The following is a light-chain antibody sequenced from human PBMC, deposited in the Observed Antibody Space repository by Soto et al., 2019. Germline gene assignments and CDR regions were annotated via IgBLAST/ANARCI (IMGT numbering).Light chain of an antibody. V-gene: IGLV2-8*01. CDR2: EVS. J-gene: IGLJ1*01. CDR3: YSYKDSNRGV. CDR1: SSDVGGYDY. Sequence: QSVLTQPPSASGSPGQSVTISCTGTSSDVGGYDYVSWYQQHPGKAPKLMISEVSKRPSGVPDRFSGSKSSNTASLTVSGLRAEDEADYYCYSYKDSNRGVFGTGTKVTVL.